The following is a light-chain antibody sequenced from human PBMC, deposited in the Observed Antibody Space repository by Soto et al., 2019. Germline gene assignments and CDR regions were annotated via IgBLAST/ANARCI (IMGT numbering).Light chain of an antibody. CDR2: GAS. CDR1: QSFSGN. J-gene: IGKJ4*01. CDR3: QQYNDWAPVT. Sequence: EIVMTQSPATLSVSRGERATLSCRASQSFSGNLAWYQQKPGQAPRLLIYGASTRATGITARFSGSGSGTAFTLTLSSLQSADFAVYNCQQYNDWAPVTFGGGTKVEI. V-gene: IGKV3-15*01.